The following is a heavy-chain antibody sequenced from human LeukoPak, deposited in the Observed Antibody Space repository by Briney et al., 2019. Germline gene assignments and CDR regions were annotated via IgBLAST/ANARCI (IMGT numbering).Heavy chain of an antibody. D-gene: IGHD6-6*01. CDR1: GGTFSSYA. CDR3: ASTNHASGYSSSPDNDAFDI. CDR2: TIPIFGTA. V-gene: IGHV1-69*05. J-gene: IGHJ3*02. Sequence: SVKVSCKASGGTFSSYAISWVRQAPGQGLEWMGGTIPIFGTANYAQKFQGRVTITTDESTSTAYMELSSLRSEDTAVYYCASTNHASGYSSSPDNDAFDIWGQGTMVTVSS.